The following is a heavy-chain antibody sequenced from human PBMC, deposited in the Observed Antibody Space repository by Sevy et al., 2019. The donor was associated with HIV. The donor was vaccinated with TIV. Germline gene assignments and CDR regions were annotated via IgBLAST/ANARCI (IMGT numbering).Heavy chain of an antibody. CDR3: ARGGVVTPGYNYYYIDV. J-gene: IGHJ6*03. D-gene: IGHD2-21*02. CDR2: IGTPGDT. Sequence: GGSLRLSCAASGFTFGTYDMHWVRQGTGKGLEWVSAIGTPGDTWYSGSVKGRFTISRENGKNSLYLQMNSLRAGDTGIYYCARGGVVTPGYNYYYIDVWGKGTTVTVSS. CDR1: GFTFGTYD. V-gene: IGHV3-13*01.